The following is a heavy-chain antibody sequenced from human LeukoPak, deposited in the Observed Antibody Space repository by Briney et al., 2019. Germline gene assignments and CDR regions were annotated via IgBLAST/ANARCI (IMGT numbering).Heavy chain of an antibody. Sequence: PGGSLRLSCAASGFTFSSYAMSWVRQAPGKGLEWVSAISGSGGSTYYADSVKGRFTISRDNSKNTLYLQMNSLRAEDTAVYYCAKDQIVSDFWSGYPPSDPWGQGTLVTVSS. J-gene: IGHJ5*02. CDR3: AKDQIVSDFWSGYPPSDP. V-gene: IGHV3-23*01. CDR1: GFTFSSYA. CDR2: ISGSGGST. D-gene: IGHD3-3*01.